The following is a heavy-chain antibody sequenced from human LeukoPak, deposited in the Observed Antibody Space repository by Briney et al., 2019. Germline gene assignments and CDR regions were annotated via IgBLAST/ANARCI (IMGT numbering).Heavy chain of an antibody. CDR2: ISYDGSNK. J-gene: IGHJ4*02. D-gene: IGHD5-12*01. CDR1: GFTFSSYA. V-gene: IGHV3-30*04. Sequence: GGSLRLSCAASGFTFSSYAMHWVRQAPGKGLEWVAVISYDGSNKYYADSVKGRFTISRDNSKNTLYLQMNSLRAEDTAVYYCAKGIYGPDYWGQGTLVTVSS. CDR3: AKGIYGPDY.